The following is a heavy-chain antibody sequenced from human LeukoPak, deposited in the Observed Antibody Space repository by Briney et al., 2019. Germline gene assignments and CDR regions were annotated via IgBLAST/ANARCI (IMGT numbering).Heavy chain of an antibody. CDR2: IYSGGST. CDR1: GFTVSSNY. J-gene: IGHJ4*02. D-gene: IGHD3-9*01. CDR3: ATVGYYDILTGYYSPIDY. V-gene: IGHV3-53*01. Sequence: PGGSLRLSCAASGFTVSSNYMSWVRQAPGKGLEWVSVIYSGGSTYYADSVKGRFTISRDNSKNTLYLQMNSLRAEDTAVYYCATVGYYDILTGYYSPIDYWGQGTLVTASS.